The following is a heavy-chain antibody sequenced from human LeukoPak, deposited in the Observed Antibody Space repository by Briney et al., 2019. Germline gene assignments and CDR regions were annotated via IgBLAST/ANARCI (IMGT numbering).Heavy chain of an antibody. D-gene: IGHD4-11*01. V-gene: IGHV4-38-2*02. CDR2: ISQSGNT. CDR3: VRSEIDDYSRY. Sequence: PSETLSLTCSVSGYSISSGYEWGWIRQPPGKRLEWIGSISQSGNTYDNLSLKSRVTMSVDTARNQFSLKLTSVTAADTAVYYCVRSEIDDYSRYWGRAMLVIVSS. CDR1: GYSISSGYE. J-gene: IGHJ4*02.